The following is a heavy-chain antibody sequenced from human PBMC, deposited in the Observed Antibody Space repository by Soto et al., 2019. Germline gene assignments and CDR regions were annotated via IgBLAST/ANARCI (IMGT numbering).Heavy chain of an antibody. J-gene: IGHJ4*02. CDR1: GGSISSYY. V-gene: IGHV4-59*01. CDR2: IYYSGST. D-gene: IGHD3-16*01. Sequence: SETLSLTCTVSGGSISSYYWSWIRQPPGKGLEWIGYIYYSGSTNYNPSLKSRVTISVDTSKNQFSLKLSSVTAADTAVYYCASTKNVYESTHFDYWGQGTLVTVSS. CDR3: ASTKNVYESTHFDY.